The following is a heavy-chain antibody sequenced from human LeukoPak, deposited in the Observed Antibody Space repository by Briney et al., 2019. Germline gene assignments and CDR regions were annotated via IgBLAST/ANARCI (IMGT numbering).Heavy chain of an antibody. CDR2: IYYSGST. V-gene: IGHV4-59*01. Sequence: SETLSLTCTVSGGSISSYYWSWIRQPPGNGLEWIGYIYYSGSTNYNPSLKSRVTISVDTSKNQFSLKLSSVTAADTAVYYCARDHGDFVQHDWGQGTLVTVSS. J-gene: IGHJ4*02. CDR1: GGSISSYY. D-gene: IGHD4-17*01. CDR3: ARDHGDFVQHD.